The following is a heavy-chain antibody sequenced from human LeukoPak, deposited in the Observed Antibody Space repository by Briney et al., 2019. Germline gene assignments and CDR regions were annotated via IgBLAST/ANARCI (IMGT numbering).Heavy chain of an antibody. D-gene: IGHD6-13*01. CDR3: ARGGVIVAAAGYYFDY. CDR2: ISHSGST. V-gene: IGHV4-34*01. CDR1: GGSFSGYY. Sequence: SETLSLTCAVYGGSFSGYYWSWIRQPPGKGLEWIGEISHSGSTNYNPSLKSRVTISVDTSKNQFSLKLSSVTAADTAVYYCARGGVIVAAAGYYFDYWGQGTLVTVSS. J-gene: IGHJ4*02.